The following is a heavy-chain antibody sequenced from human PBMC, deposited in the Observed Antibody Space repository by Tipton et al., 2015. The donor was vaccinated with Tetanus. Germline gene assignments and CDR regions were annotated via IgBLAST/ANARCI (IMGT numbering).Heavy chain of an antibody. Sequence: TLSLTCTVYGGSISTYYWSWIRQPPGKGLEWIGYIFYSGNTNYNPSLKTRVTISADTSKNQFSLKLSSVTAADTAVYYCAGDRGSYDWGVCDTWGQGTLVTVSS. J-gene: IGHJ5*02. CDR2: IFYSGNT. D-gene: IGHD3-16*01. CDR1: GGSISTYY. V-gene: IGHV4-59*01. CDR3: AGDRGSYDWGVCDT.